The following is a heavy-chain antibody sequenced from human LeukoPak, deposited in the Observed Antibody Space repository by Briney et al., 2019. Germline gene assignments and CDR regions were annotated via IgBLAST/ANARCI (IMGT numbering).Heavy chain of an antibody. CDR2: ISSSSSYI. V-gene: IGHV3-21*01. CDR3: AREGDDAFDI. J-gene: IGHJ3*02. CDR1: GFTFSSYS. Sequence: PGGSLRLSCAASGFTFSSYSLNWVRQAPGKGLEWVSSISSSSSYIYYADSVKGRFTISRDNAKNSLYLQMNSLRAEDTAVYYCAREGDDAFDIWGQGTMVTVSS.